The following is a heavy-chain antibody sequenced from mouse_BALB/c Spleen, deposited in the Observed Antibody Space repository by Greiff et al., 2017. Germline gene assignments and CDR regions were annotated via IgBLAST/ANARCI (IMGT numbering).Heavy chain of an antibody. CDR3: ARGRTARATPYFDY. V-gene: IGHV3-6*02. Sequence: EVQVVESGPGLVKPSQSLSLTCSVTGYSITSGYYWNWIRQFPGNKLEWMGYISYDGSNNYNPSLKNRISITRDTSKNQFFLKLNSVTTEDTATYYCARGRTARATPYFDYWGQGTTLTVSS. CDR2: ISYDGSN. D-gene: IGHD3-1*01. CDR1: GYSITSGYY. J-gene: IGHJ2*01.